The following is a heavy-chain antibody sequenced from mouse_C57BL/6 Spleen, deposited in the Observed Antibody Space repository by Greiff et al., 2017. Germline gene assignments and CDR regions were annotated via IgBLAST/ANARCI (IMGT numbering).Heavy chain of an antibody. J-gene: IGHJ1*03. D-gene: IGHD1-1*01. V-gene: IGHV5-9-1*02. CDR3: TRDNYYYGSGYFDV. CDR1: GFTFSSYA. CDR2: ISSGGDYI. Sequence: EVKLMESGEGLVKPGGSLKLSCAASGFTFSSYAMSWVRQTPEKRLEWVAYISSGGDYIYYADTVKGRFTISRDNARNTLYLQMSSLKSEDTAMYYCTRDNYYYGSGYFDVWGTGTTVTVSS.